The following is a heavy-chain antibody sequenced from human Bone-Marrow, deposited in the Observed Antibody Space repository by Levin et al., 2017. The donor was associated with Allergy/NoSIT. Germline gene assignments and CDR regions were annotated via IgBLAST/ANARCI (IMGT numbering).Heavy chain of an antibody. V-gene: IGHV4-39*01. D-gene: IGHD3-9*01. Sequence: SYTLSLTFTFSFSSLLLLPSYWGWIRQPPGKGLEWIGSIYYSGNTYYNPSLKSRLPLSVYTSKNQFSLKLRSVTAADTAVYYCARAGRYDYWGQGTLVTVSS. CDR2: IYYSGNT. CDR3: ARAGRYDY. J-gene: IGHJ4*02. CDR1: FSSLLLLPSY.